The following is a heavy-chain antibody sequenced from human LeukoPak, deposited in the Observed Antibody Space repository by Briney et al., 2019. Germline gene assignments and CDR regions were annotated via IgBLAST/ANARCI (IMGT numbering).Heavy chain of an antibody. J-gene: IGHJ4*02. Sequence: HPGGSLRLSCAASGFTFSSYAMSWVRQAPGKGLEWVSAISGSGGSTYYADSVKGRFTISRDNSKNTLYLQMNSLRAEDTAVYYCARGPYGDYVDALDYWGQGTLVTVSS. V-gene: IGHV3-23*01. CDR2: ISGSGGST. D-gene: IGHD4-17*01. CDR1: GFTFSSYA. CDR3: ARGPYGDYVDALDY.